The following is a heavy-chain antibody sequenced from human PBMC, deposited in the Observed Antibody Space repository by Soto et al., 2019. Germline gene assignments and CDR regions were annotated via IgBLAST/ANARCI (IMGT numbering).Heavy chain of an antibody. CDR3: ARMATFGSLNWFDP. V-gene: IGHV1-18*01. CDR1: GYTFSNYG. J-gene: IGHJ5*02. Sequence: ASVKVSCKTSGYTFSNYGITWVRQAPGQPLEWLGWISLYRDGTNYAQKFQGRVTMTRDISIATAYMELSSLRSDDTAIYYCARMATFGSLNWFDPWGQGTLVTVSS. CDR2: ISLYRDGT. D-gene: IGHD3-16*01.